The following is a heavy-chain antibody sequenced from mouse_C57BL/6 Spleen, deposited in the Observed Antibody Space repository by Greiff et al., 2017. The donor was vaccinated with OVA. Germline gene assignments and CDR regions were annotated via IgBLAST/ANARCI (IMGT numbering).Heavy chain of an antibody. D-gene: IGHD2-5*01. CDR1: GYTFTSYW. CDR2: IDPSDSYT. CDR3: ARSGYSNYESAMDY. V-gene: IGHV1-69*01. Sequence: QVQLQQPGAELVMPGASVKLSCKASGYTFTSYWMHWVKQRPGQGLEWIGEIDPSDSYTNYTQQFKGKSTLTVDKSSSTAYMQLSSLTSEDSSVYYCARSGYSNYESAMDYWGQGTSVTVSS. J-gene: IGHJ4*01.